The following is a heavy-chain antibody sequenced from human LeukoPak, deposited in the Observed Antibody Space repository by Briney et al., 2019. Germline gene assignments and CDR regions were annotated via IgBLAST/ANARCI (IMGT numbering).Heavy chain of an antibody. V-gene: IGHV1-8*01. CDR1: GYTFTSYD. Sequence: ASVKVSCKASGYTFTSYDINWVRQATGQGLEWMGWMNPNSGNTGYAQKFQGRVTMTRNTSISTAYMELSRLRSDDTAVYYCARAPYYYDSSGYPQDAFDIWGQGTMVTVSS. CDR2: MNPNSGNT. CDR3: ARAPYYYDSSGYPQDAFDI. J-gene: IGHJ3*02. D-gene: IGHD3-22*01.